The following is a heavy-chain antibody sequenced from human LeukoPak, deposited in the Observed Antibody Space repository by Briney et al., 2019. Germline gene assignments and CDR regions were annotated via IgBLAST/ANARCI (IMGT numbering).Heavy chain of an antibody. CDR2: IYTSGST. Sequence: SETLSLTCTVSGGSISSGDYYWSWIRQPPGKGLEWIGRIYTSGSTNYNPSLKSRVTISVDTSKNQFSLKLSSVTAADTAVYYCARMIIAARQFDYWGQGTLVTVSS. CDR3: ARMIIAARQFDY. D-gene: IGHD6-6*01. V-gene: IGHV4-61*02. CDR1: GGSISSGDYY. J-gene: IGHJ4*02.